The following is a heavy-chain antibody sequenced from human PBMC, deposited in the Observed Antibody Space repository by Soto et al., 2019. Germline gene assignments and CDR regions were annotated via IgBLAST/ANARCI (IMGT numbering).Heavy chain of an antibody. Sequence: PGESLKISCAASGFTFSRYGVHWVRQAPGKGLEWVSFISYDGSRTYYADSVKGRFTISRDNSKNTVYLQMNSLIGDDTALYYCVKNSGWFNTWGQGALVTVSS. D-gene: IGHD3-10*01. CDR3: VKNSGWFNT. CDR1: GFTFSRYG. V-gene: IGHV3-30*02. J-gene: IGHJ5*02. CDR2: ISYDGSRT.